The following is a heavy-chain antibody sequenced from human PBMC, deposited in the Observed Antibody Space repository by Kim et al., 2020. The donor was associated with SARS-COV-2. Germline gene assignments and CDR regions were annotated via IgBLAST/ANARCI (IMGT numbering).Heavy chain of an antibody. CDR2: IYYSGST. J-gene: IGHJ3*02. Sequence: SETLSLTCTVSGGSISSYYWSWIRQPPGKGLEWIGYIYYSGSTNYNPSLKSRVTISVDTSKNQFSLKLSSVTAADTAVYYCARDSHGDYGDYDLDAFDIWGQGTMVTVSS. CDR3: ARDSHGDYGDYDLDAFDI. V-gene: IGHV4-59*01. D-gene: IGHD4-17*01. CDR1: GGSISSYY.